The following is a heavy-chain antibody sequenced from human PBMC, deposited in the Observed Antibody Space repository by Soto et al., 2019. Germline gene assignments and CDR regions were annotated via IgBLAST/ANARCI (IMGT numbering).Heavy chain of an antibody. Sequence: SETLSLTFAVSGGSIGGVGYYWSWIRQPPGGGLEWIGYMYHIGTFLKSPSLKTRLTMSLDMSKNQFSLTLNSMTAADTAVYYCARAQFYSGSGNYNNLMFDAWGQGIQVT. CDR1: GGSIGGVGYY. V-gene: IGHV4-30-2*01. CDR3: ARAQFYSGSGNYNNLMFDA. D-gene: IGHD3-10*01. CDR2: MYHIGTF. J-gene: IGHJ5*02.